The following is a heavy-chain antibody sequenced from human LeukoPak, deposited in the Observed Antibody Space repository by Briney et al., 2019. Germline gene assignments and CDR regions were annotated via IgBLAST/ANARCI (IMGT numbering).Heavy chain of an antibody. J-gene: IGHJ4*02. D-gene: IGHD2-21*02. Sequence: SETLSLTCTVSGGSISSGSYYWSWIRQPAGKGLEWIGRIYTSGSTNYNPSLRSRVTISVDTSKNQFSLKLSSVTAADTAVYYCARGGYCGGDCYFYYWGQGTLVTVSS. CDR3: ARGGYCGGDCYFYY. CDR1: GGSISSGSYY. V-gene: IGHV4-61*02. CDR2: IYTSGST.